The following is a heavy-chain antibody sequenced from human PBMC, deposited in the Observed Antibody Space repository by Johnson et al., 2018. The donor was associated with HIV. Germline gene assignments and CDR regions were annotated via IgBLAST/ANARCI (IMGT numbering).Heavy chain of an antibody. CDR3: ARAINDAFDI. CDR1: GFTFSDYY. CDR2: ITSSGTSS. J-gene: IGHJ3*02. V-gene: IGHV3-11*04. Sequence: QVQLVESGGGLVKPGGSLRLSCAASGFTFSDYYMIWIRQAPGKGLEWLSYITSSGTSSYYADSVKGRLTISRDNAKNSLYRQLNSLRADDTAVYFCARAINDAFDIWGQGTIVTVSP.